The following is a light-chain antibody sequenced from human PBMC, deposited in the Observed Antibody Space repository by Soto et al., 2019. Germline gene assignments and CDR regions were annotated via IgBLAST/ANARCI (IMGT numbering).Light chain of an antibody. V-gene: IGKV3D-7*01. Sequence: EIVMTQSPATLSLSPGERVTLSCRASQSISNTYLSWYQQKPGQAPRLLIYGASTRATGVPARFSGSGSGTDFTLTISGLQPEAFAVYYCHQAYTLPLTFGGGTTVEIK. CDR1: QSISNTY. CDR2: GAS. J-gene: IGKJ4*01. CDR3: HQAYTLPLT.